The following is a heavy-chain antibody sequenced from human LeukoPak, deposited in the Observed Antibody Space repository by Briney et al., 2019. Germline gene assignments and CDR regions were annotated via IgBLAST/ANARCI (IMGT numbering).Heavy chain of an antibody. D-gene: IGHD6-13*01. CDR2: IYHSWST. CDR3: AKGSVSWLMRYYDY. J-gene: IGHJ4*02. V-gene: IGHV4-38-2*02. Sequence: ADTLSLTCTLSVYSISIGYYWGWIRQPPGKGLEWICSIYHSWSTYYNPSVKSRVTITVDTSKNEFSLKLSSVTAADTAVYYCAKGSVSWLMRYYDYWGQGTLVTVSS. CDR1: VYSISIGYY.